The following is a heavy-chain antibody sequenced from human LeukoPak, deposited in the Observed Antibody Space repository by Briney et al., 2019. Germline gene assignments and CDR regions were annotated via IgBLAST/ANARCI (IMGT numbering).Heavy chain of an antibody. CDR2: MYYSGST. J-gene: IGHJ5*02. CDR1: GASVRSGSYY. CDR3: ARGGNWFDP. Sequence: SETLSLTCTVSGASVRSGSYYWGWIRQPPGKGLEWIGYMYYSGSTNYNPSLKSRVTISIDTSKNYFSLRLTSVTAADTAVYYCARGGNWFDPWGQGTLVTVSS. V-gene: IGHV4-61*03.